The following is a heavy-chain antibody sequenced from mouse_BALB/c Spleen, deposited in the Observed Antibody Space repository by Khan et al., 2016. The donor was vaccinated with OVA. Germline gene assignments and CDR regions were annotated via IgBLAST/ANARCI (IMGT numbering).Heavy chain of an antibody. J-gene: IGHJ3*01. CDR1: GYSFTTYY. Sequence: VQLQQSGPELMKPGASVKISCKASGYSFTTYYIHWVKQSHGKSLEWIGYIDPFNGGNDYNQKFKGKATLTVDKSSSTAYMHLSSLTSEDSAVYYCARGTFDYWGQGTLVTVSA. D-gene: IGHD3-3*01. CDR2: IDPFNGGN. V-gene: IGHV1-34*01. CDR3: ARGTFDY.